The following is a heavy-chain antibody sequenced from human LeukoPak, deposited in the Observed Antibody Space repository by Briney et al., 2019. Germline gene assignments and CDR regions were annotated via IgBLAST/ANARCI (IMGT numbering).Heavy chain of an antibody. CDR2: INWNGGST. CDR3: ARIKSSRNYSPFDY. D-gene: IGHD1-7*01. Sequence: GGSLRLSCAASGLTFDDYGMSWVRQVPGKGLGWVSGINWNGGSTGYADSVKGRFTISRDNAKNSLYLQMNSLRAEDTALYYCARIKSSRNYSPFDYWGQGALLTVSS. V-gene: IGHV3-20*04. J-gene: IGHJ4*02. CDR1: GLTFDDYG.